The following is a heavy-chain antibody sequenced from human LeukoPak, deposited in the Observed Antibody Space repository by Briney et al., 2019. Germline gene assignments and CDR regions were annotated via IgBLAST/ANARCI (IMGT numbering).Heavy chain of an antibody. V-gene: IGHV3-48*03. CDR2: INSGGSTI. CDR3: ASPLYYDTRGFYYQVFD. J-gene: IGHJ4*02. D-gene: IGHD3-22*01. CDR1: GFTFSSYE. Sequence: GGSLRLSCAASGFTFSSYEMNWVRQAPGKGLEWVSYINSGGSTIYYADSVKGRFTISRDNAKKSLYLQMNSLRAEDTAVYYCASPLYYDTRGFYYQVFDWGQGTLVTVSS.